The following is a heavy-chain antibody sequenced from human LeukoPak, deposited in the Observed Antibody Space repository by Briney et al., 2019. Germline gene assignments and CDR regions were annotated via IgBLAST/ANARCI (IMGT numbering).Heavy chain of an antibody. CDR3: IGYGGYSF. D-gene: IGHD4-23*01. V-gene: IGHV3-23*01. CDR2: ISGSGGST. CDR1: GFTFSSYA. Sequence: PGGSLRLSCAASGFTFSSYAMSWVRQAPGKGLEWVSAISGSGGSTYYANSVKGRFTISRDNSKNTLYLQMNSLRADDTALYYCIGYGGYSFWGQGTLVTVSS. J-gene: IGHJ4*02.